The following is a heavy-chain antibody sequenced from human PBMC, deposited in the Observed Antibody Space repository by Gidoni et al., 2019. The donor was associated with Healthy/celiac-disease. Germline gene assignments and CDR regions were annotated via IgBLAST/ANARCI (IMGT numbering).Heavy chain of an antibody. J-gene: IGHJ4*02. CDR1: GYTLTELS. V-gene: IGHV1-24*01. CDR2: FDPEDGET. Sequence: QVQLVQSGAEVKKPGASVKVSCKVSGYTLTELSMHCVRQAPGKGLEWMGGFDPEDGETIYAQKFQGRVTMTEDTSTDTAYMELSSLRSEDTAVYYCATSLGGYSYGTPNYYFDYWGQGTLVTVSS. D-gene: IGHD5-18*01. CDR3: ATSLGGYSYGTPNYYFDY.